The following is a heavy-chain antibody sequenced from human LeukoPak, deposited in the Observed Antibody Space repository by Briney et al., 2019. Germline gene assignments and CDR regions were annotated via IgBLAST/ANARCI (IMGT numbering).Heavy chain of an antibody. D-gene: IGHD4-17*01. Sequence: SETLSLTCTVSGGSISSTSYYWGWIRQPPGKGLEWIGSIYYSGSTYYNPSLKSRVTISVDTSKNQFSLKLSSVTAADTAVYYCARRSGLIYGDWYYFDYWGQGTLVTVSS. CDR1: GGSISSTSYY. J-gene: IGHJ4*02. CDR3: ARRSGLIYGDWYYFDY. V-gene: IGHV4-39*01. CDR2: IYYSGST.